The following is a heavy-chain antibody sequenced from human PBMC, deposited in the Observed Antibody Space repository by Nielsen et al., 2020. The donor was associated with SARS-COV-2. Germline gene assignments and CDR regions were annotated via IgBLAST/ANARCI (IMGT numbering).Heavy chain of an antibody. D-gene: IGHD1-26*01. CDR3: AKRGSPWTRGSMGGGFDP. V-gene: IGHV3-66*01. CDR2: IYSGGST. Sequence: GESLKISCAASGFTVSSNYMSWVRQAPGKGLEWVSVIYSGGSTYYADSVKGRFTISRDNSKNTLYLQMNSLRAEDTAVYYCAKRGSPWTRGSMGGGFDPWGQGTLVTVSS. J-gene: IGHJ5*02. CDR1: GFTVSSNY.